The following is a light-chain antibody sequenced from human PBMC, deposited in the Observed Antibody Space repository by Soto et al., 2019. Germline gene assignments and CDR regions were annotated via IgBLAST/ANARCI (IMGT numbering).Light chain of an antibody. CDR2: GAS. Sequence: EVVLTQSPGTLSLSPGQRSTLSCMPIRSVNSRYLAWYQQRPGQAPRLLIYGASSRATGITERFSGSGSGTDFTLTISRLEPEDFEMYYCQQYGSYPITFGQGTRLEIK. V-gene: IGKV3-20*01. J-gene: IGKJ5*01. CDR3: QQYGSYPIT. CDR1: RSVNSRY.